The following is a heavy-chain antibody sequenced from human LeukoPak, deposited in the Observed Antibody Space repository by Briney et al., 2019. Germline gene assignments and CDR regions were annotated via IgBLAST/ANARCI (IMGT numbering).Heavy chain of an antibody. J-gene: IGHJ4*02. CDR2: ISAYNGNT. Sequence: ASVKVSCKASGYTFTSYGISWVRQAPGQGLEWMGWISAYNGNTNYAQKLQGRVTMTTDTSTSTAYMELRSLRSDDTAVYYCASVLPLMVYAIPDYWGQGTLVTVSS. CDR3: ASVLPLMVYAIPDY. CDR1: GYTFTSYG. D-gene: IGHD2-8*01. V-gene: IGHV1-18*01.